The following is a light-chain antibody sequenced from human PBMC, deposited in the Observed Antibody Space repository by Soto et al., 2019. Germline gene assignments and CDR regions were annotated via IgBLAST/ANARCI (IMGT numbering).Light chain of an antibody. V-gene: IGLV1-51*01. J-gene: IGLJ1*01. CDR2: DND. Sequence: QSVLTQPPSVSAAPVHKVTITCSGSGSNIGNNYVSWYQQLPGTAPKLLIYDNDERPSGIPDRFSGSKSGTSATLGITGLQTGDEADYYCGTWDSSLSAYVFGTGTKVTVL. CDR3: GTWDSSLSAYV. CDR1: GSNIGNNY.